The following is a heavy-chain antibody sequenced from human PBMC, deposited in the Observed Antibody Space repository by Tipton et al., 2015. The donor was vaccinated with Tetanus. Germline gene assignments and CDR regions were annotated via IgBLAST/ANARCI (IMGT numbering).Heavy chain of an antibody. CDR2: IYYSGST. CDR3: ARAEYSSGWFSTDRDYYYGMDV. V-gene: IGHV4-61*01. J-gene: IGHJ6*02. CDR1: GGSVSSGSYY. D-gene: IGHD6-19*01. Sequence: TLSLTCTVSGGSVSSGSYYWSWIRQPPGKGLEWIGYIYYSGSTNYNPSLKSRVTISVDTSKNQFSLELSSVTAADTAVYYCARAEYSSGWFSTDRDYYYGMDVWGQGTTVTVSS.